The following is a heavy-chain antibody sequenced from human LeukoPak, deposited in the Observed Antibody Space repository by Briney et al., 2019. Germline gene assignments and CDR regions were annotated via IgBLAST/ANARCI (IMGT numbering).Heavy chain of an antibody. V-gene: IGHV3-48*01. D-gene: IGHD2-2*03. CDR2: INSGNTTI. Sequence: GGSLRLSCAASGVTFSVYSMNWVRQAPGKGLEWVSYINSGNTTIYYADSVKGRFTISRDNAKNSLYLQMNSLRAEDTAAYYCAMDIVVVPAAWGYWGQGTLVTVSS. CDR1: GVTFSVYS. CDR3: AMDIVVVPAAWGY. J-gene: IGHJ4*02.